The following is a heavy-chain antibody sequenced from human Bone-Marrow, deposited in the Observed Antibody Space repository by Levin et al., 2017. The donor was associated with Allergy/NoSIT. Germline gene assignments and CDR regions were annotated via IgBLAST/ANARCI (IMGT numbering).Heavy chain of an antibody. D-gene: IGHD5-24*01. V-gene: IGHV4-61*02. CDR2: IYINGRT. J-gene: IGHJ4*02. CDR3: AREGYRGYNFDFFDY. CDR1: GDSISSSTYY. Sequence: SQTLSLTCSVSGDSISSSTYYWAWIRQPAGKGLEWIGRIYINGRTDYNPSLKSRVTISVDTSKNQLSLKVTSVTAADTAIYYCAREGYRGYNFDFFDYWGQGVLVSVSS.